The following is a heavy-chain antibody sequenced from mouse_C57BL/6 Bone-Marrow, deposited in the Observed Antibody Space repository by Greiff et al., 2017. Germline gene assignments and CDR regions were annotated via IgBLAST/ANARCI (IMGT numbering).Heavy chain of an antibody. V-gene: IGHV14-4*01. CDR2: IDPENGDT. J-gene: IGHJ1*03. Sequence: EVQLQESGAELVRPGASVKLSCTASGFNIKDDYMHWVKQRPEQGLEWIGWIDPENGDTEYASKFQGKATITADTSSNTAYLQLSSLTSEDTAVYYCTYYYGSPWYFDVWGTGTTVTVSS. CDR3: TYYYGSPWYFDV. D-gene: IGHD1-1*01. CDR1: GFNIKDDY.